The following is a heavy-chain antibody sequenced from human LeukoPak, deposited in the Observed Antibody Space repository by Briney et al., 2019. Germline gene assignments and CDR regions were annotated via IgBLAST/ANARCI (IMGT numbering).Heavy chain of an antibody. CDR3: AKDKSITARPLNYYYGMDV. J-gene: IGHJ6*02. CDR1: GFTFSSYG. CDR2: IWYDGSNK. D-gene: IGHD6-6*01. V-gene: IGHV3-30*02. Sequence: GGSLRLSCAASGFTFSSYGMHWVRQAPGKGLEWVAVIWYDGSNKYYADSVKGRFTISRDNSKNTLYLQMNSLRAEDTAVYYCAKDKSITARPLNYYYGMDVWGQGTTVTVSS.